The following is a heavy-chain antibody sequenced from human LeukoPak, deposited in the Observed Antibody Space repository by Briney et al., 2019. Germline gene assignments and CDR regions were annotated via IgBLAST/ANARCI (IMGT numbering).Heavy chain of an antibody. CDR3: ARGPIFGVAKTPIDY. V-gene: IGHV3-48*01. D-gene: IGHD3-3*01. CDR1: GFTFSSYS. J-gene: IGHJ4*02. CDR2: ISSSSSTI. Sequence: PGGSLRLSCAASGFTFSSYSMNWVRQAPGKGLEWVSYISSSSSTIYYADSVKGRFTISRDNAKNSLYLQMNSLRAEDTAVYYCARGPIFGVAKTPIDYWGQGTLVTVSS.